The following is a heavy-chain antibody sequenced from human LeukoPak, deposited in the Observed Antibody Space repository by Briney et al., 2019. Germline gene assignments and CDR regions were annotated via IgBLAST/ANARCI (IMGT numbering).Heavy chain of an antibody. D-gene: IGHD1-26*01. CDR1: GFSFSSYW. J-gene: IGHJ3*02. CDR3: ARDEVGAPPEDI. CDR2: IKQDGSLK. V-gene: IGHV3-7*01. Sequence: GGSLRLSCAASGFSFSSYWMSWVRQAPGKGLEWVANIKQDGSLKNYGDSVKGRFTISRDNAKNSLYPQMKSLRAEDTGVYYCARDEVGAPPEDIWGQETLVIVSS.